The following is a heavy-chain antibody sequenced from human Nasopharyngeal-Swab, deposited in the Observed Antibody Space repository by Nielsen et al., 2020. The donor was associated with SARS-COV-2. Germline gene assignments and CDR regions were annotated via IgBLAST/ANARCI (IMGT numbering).Heavy chain of an antibody. V-gene: IGHV1-69*13. J-gene: IGHJ1*01. CDR3: ARDPPPDGDYVSHEYFQH. D-gene: IGHD4-17*01. CDR2: IIPIFGTA. CDR1: GGTFSSYA. Sequence: SSVQVSRKASGGTFSSYAISWVRQAPGQGLEWMGGIIPIFGTANYAQQFQGRVKITADESTSTAYMELSSLRSEDTAVYYCARDPPPDGDYVSHEYFQHWGQGTLVTVSS.